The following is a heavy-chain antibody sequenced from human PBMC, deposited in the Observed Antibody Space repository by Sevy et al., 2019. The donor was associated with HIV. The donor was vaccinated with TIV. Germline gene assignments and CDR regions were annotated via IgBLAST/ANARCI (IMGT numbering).Heavy chain of an antibody. CDR3: VRAMAAAQSY. CDR1: GFTLSSYW. V-gene: IGHV3-7*01. D-gene: IGHD6-13*01. Sequence: GGSLRLSCAASGFTLSSYWVNWVHQAPGKGLEWVANINQDGNKKYYVDSVKGRFTISRDNIMNSVHLQMNSLRAEDTAVYYCVRAMAAAQSYWGQGALVTVSS. J-gene: IGHJ4*02. CDR2: INQDGNKK.